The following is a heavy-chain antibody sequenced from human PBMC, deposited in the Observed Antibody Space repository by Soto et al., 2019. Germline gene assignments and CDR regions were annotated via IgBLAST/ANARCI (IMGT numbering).Heavy chain of an antibody. CDR1: GFTFSSYW. J-gene: IGHJ4*02. CDR3: AGSESSAWHNFNY. CDR2: IKQDGSEK. Sequence: GGSLRLSCAASGFTFSSYWMTWVRQAPGKGLEWVANIKQDGSEKYYVDSVKGRFTISRDNAKNSLYLQMDSLRPEDTAVYYCAGSESSAWHNFNYWGQGTLVTVSS. D-gene: IGHD6-19*01. V-gene: IGHV3-7*01.